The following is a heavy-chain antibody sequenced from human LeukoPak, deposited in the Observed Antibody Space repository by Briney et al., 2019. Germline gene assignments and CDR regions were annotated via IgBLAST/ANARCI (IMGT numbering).Heavy chain of an antibody. J-gene: IGHJ4*02. CDR3: ARLPCTSCPSDY. CDR2: IHHSGST. Sequence: SETLSLTCTVSGDAITSDKYYWGWIRQPPGKGLEWIGNIHHSGSTYYSPSLKSRVTISVDTSKNQLSLRLRTVTAADTAVYYCARLPCTSCPSDYWGQGTLVTVSS. CDR1: GDAITSDKYY. D-gene: IGHD2-2*01. V-gene: IGHV4-39*07.